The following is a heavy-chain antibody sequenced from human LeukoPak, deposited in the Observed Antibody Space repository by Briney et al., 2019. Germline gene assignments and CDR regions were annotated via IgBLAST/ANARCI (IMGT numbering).Heavy chain of an antibody. CDR1: GYTFTGYY. CDR2: INPNSGGT. J-gene: IGHJ5*02. D-gene: IGHD1-14*01. Sequence: ASVTVSCKASGYTFTGYYMHWVRQAPGQGLEWMGWINPNSGGTNYAQKFQGRVTMTRDTSISTAYMELSRLRSDDTAVYYCAREQAGDEYNWFDPWGQGTLVTVSS. CDR3: AREQAGDEYNWFDP. V-gene: IGHV1-2*02.